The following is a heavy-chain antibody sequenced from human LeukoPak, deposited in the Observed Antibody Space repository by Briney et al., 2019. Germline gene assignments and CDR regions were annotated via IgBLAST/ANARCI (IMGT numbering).Heavy chain of an antibody. Sequence: GGSLRLSCAASGFTFSSYAMSWVRQAPGKGLEWVSGINWNGGSTGYADSVKGRFTISRDNAKNSLYLQMNSLRAEDTALYHCASNRYSSGWYYFDYWGQGTLVTVSS. CDR2: INWNGGST. J-gene: IGHJ4*02. D-gene: IGHD6-19*01. V-gene: IGHV3-20*01. CDR1: GFTFSSYA. CDR3: ASNRYSSGWYYFDY.